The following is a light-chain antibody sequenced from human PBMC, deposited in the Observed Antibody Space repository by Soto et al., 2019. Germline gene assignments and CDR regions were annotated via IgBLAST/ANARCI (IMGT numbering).Light chain of an antibody. Sequence: IEVTQSPSSLAASLGDRVTITCRASQTIGTYVNWYRQKSGAAPELLIYDASTLQSGVPSRFRGGASGTDFTLTISSLQLDDFAPYYCQQSYNTPLTFGQGTKVEIK. V-gene: IGKV1-39*01. CDR2: DAS. CDR1: QTIGTY. CDR3: QQSYNTPLT. J-gene: IGKJ1*01.